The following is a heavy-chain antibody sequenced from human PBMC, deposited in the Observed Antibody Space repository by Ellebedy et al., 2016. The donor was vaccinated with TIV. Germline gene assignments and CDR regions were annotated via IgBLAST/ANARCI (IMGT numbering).Heavy chain of an antibody. CDR3: ARASYDSSGTVNDY. J-gene: IGHJ4*02. CDR2: MNPNSGNT. V-gene: IGHV1-8*01. Sequence: AASVKVSCKASGYTFTSYDINWVRQANGQGLEWMGWMNPNSGNTGYAQKFRGRVTMTRNTSISTAYMELNSLTSEDTAVYYCARASYDSSGTVNDYWGQGTLVTVSS. CDR1: GYTFTSYD. D-gene: IGHD3-22*01.